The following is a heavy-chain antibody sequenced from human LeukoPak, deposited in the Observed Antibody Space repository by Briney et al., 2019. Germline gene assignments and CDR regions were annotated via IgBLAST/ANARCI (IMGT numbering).Heavy chain of an antibody. J-gene: IGHJ4*02. V-gene: IGHV3-11*06. CDR1: GFTFRDYY. D-gene: IGHD4-17*01. Sequence: GGSLRLSCAASGFTFRDYYTSWVRQAPGEGREWVSFISTRDSSSHTNYAESVRGRFTISRDDGQNSLYLQMNSLRAEDTALYYCATLRDYAWPHWGQGTLVTVSS. CDR3: ATLRDYAWPH. CDR2: ISTRDSSSHT.